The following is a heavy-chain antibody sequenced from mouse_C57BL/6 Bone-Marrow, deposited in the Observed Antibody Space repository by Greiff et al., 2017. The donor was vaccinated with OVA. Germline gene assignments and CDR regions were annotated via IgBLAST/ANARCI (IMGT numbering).Heavy chain of an antibody. J-gene: IGHJ4*01. CDR2: ISSGSSTI. CDR1: GFTFSDYG. V-gene: IGHV5-17*01. Sequence: EVQLVESGGGLVKPGGSLKLSCAASGFTFSDYGMHWVRQAPEKGLEWVAYISSGSSTIYYADTVKGRFTISRDNAKNTLFLQMTSLRSEDTAMYYCASGSTRDYYAMDYWGQGTSVTVSS. D-gene: IGHD1-1*01. CDR3: ASGSTRDYYAMDY.